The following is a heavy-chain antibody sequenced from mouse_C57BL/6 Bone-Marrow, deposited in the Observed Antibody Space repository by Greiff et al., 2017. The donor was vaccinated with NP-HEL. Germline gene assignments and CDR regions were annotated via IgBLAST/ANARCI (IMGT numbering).Heavy chain of an antibody. Sequence: EVQVVESGGGLVKPGGSLKLSCAASGFTFSDYGMHWVRQSPEKGLEWVAYISSGSSTIYYADTVKGRFTISRDNAKNTLFLQMTSLRSEDTAMYYCARRRYWYFDVWGTGTTVTVSS. CDR2: ISSGSSTI. V-gene: IGHV5-17*01. CDR1: GFTFSDYG. CDR3: ARRRYWYFDV. J-gene: IGHJ1*03.